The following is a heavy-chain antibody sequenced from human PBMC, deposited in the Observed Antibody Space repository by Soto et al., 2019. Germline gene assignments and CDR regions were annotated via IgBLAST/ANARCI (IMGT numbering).Heavy chain of an antibody. Sequence: PGGSLRLSCAASGFTFSSYAMSWVRQAPGKGLEWVSAISGSGGSTYYADSVKGRFTISRDNSKNTLYLQMNSLRAEDTAVYYCARKGGRTGCCYAGAFDIWGQGTMVTVSS. D-gene: IGHD2-2*01. CDR1: GFTFSSYA. V-gene: IGHV3-23*01. CDR2: ISGSGGST. CDR3: ARKGGRTGCCYAGAFDI. J-gene: IGHJ3*02.